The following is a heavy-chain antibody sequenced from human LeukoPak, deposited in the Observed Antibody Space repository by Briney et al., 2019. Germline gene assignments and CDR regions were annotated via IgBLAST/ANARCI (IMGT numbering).Heavy chain of an antibody. D-gene: IGHD3-3*01. CDR1: GFTLSSYE. J-gene: IGHJ6*03. V-gene: IGHV3-23*01. Sequence: PGGSLRLSCIVSGFTLSSYEMSWIRQAPGKGLEWVSGISDSGVGTKHADSVKGRFTISRDNSKNTLYLQMNSLRAEDTAVYYCAKIGRSYDFWTGYYEEEVDYMDVWGKGTTVTVSS. CDR2: ISDSGVGT. CDR3: AKIGRSYDFWTGYYEEEVDYMDV.